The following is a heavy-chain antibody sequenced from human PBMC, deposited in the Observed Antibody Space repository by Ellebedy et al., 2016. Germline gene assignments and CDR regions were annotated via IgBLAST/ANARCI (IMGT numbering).Heavy chain of an antibody. J-gene: IGHJ6*04. D-gene: IGHD3-16*02. V-gene: IGHV1-58*02. Sequence: ASVKVSCKASGFTFTSSAMQWVRQARGQRLEWIGWIVVGSGNTNYAQKFQERVTITRDMSTSTAYMELSSLRSEDTAVYYCAANTFSDYVWGSYRQPMDVWGKGTTVTVSS. CDR3: AANTFSDYVWGSYRQPMDV. CDR2: IVVGSGNT. CDR1: GFTFTSSA.